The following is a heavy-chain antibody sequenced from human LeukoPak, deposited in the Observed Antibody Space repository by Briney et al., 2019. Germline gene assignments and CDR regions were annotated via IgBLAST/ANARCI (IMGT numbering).Heavy chain of an antibody. CDR2: TIPIFGTA. D-gene: IGHD2-2*03. CDR1: GGTFSSYA. Sequence: SVKVSCKASGGTFSSYAISWVRQAPGQGLEWMGGTIPIFGTANYAQKFQGRVTITADESTSTAYMELSSLRSEDTAVYYCASGYCSSTSCYATFDIWGQGTMVTVSS. V-gene: IGHV1-69*13. CDR3: ASGYCSSTSCYATFDI. J-gene: IGHJ3*02.